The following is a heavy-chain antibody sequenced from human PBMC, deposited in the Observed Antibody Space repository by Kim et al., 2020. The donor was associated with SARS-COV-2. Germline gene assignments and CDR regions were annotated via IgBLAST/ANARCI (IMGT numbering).Heavy chain of an antibody. CDR1: GFTFSDYY. V-gene: IGHV3-11*06. Sequence: GGSLRLSCAASGFTFSDYYMSWIRQAPGKGLEWVSYISSSSSYTNYADSVKGRFTISRDNAKNSLYLQMNSLRAEDTAVYYCARGDGSGSYWVGSYFDYWGQGTLVTVSS. CDR3: ARGDGSGSYWVGSYFDY. J-gene: IGHJ4*02. D-gene: IGHD3-10*01. CDR2: ISSSSSYT.